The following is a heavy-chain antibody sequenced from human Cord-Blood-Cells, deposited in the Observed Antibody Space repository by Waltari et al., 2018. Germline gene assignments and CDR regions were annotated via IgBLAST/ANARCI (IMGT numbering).Heavy chain of an antibody. D-gene: IGHD6-13*01. CDR1: GYTFTSYA. V-gene: IGHV1-3*01. J-gene: IGHJ3*02. CDR2: INASNGNT. CDR3: ARAQLPHRVAAAGTIRVAFDI. Sequence: QVQLVQSGAEVKKPGASVKVSCKASGYTFTSYAMHWVRPAHGQRLVWMGGINASNGNTKYSQKFQGRVTSTRATSASAADIELSSLRSEDTAVYYCARAQLPHRVAAAGTIRVAFDIWGQGTMVTVSS.